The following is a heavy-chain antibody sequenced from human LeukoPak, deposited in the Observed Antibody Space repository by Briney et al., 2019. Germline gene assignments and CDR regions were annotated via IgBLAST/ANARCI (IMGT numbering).Heavy chain of an antibody. D-gene: IGHD6-19*01. CDR3: ARGPQWRGDYYYIDV. CDR2: MNPNSGNT. V-gene: IGHV1-8*01. CDR1: GYTFTNFD. J-gene: IGHJ6*03. Sequence: GASVRVSCKASGYTFTNFDINWVRQATGQGLEWMAGMNPNSGNTGYAQRFQGRVTMTMNTSITTAYMELSSLISEDTAVYYCARGPQWRGDYYYIDVWGRGTTVTVSS.